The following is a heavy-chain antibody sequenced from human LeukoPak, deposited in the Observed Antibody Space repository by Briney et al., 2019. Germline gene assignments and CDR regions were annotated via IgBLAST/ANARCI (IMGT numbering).Heavy chain of an antibody. CDR2: IRIKAYGGTT. J-gene: IGHJ6*03. V-gene: IGHV3-49*04. CDR3: TRSFQHYSYMDV. D-gene: IGHD3-16*01. Sequence: GGSLRLSCTASGFAFGDYSMSWVRQAPGKGLEWVALIRIKAYGGTTEYAAPVKDRFSISRDDSKSIAYLQMNSLKTEDTALYYCTRSFQHYSYMDVWGNGTTVTVSS. CDR1: GFAFGDYS.